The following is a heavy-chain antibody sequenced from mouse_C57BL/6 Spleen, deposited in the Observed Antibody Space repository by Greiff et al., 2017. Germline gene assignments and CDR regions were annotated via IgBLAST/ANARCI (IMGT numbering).Heavy chain of an antibody. V-gene: IGHV1-53*01. J-gene: IGHJ3*01. CDR2: INPSNGGT. CDR3: AGEFSLTETAWFAY. Sequence: HVQLMQPGTELVKPGASVKLSCKASGYTFTSYWMHWVKQRPGQGLEWIGNINPSNGGTNYNEKFKSKATLTVDKSSSTAYMQLSSLTSEDSAVYYCAGEFSLTETAWFAYWGQGTLVTVSA. D-gene: IGHD4-1*01. CDR1: GYTFTSYW.